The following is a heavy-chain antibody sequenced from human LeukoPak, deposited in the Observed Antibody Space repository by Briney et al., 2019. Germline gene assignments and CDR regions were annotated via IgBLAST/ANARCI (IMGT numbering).Heavy chain of an antibody. V-gene: IGHV3-23*01. CDR2: ISGSGGFT. Sequence: PGGSLRLSCAASVFTFSSYGMSWVRQAPGKGLEWVSAISGSGGFTYYADSVKGRFTISRDNSKNTLYLQMNSLRAEDTAVYYCAKDRFGCSSTSCYSLDYWGQGTLVTVSS. D-gene: IGHD2-2*01. J-gene: IGHJ4*02. CDR1: VFTFSSYG. CDR3: AKDRFGCSSTSCYSLDY.